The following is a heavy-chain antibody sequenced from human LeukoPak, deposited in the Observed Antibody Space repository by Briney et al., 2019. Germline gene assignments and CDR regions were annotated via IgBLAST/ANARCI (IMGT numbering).Heavy chain of an antibody. V-gene: IGHV1-2*02. Sequence: ASVKVSCKASGYTFTGYYMHWVRQAPGQGLEWMGWINPNSGGTNYAQKFQGRVTMTRDTSLSTAFMDLGGLRSDDTAVYYCARVLFNSGYDSWGQGSLVTVSS. D-gene: IGHD4-23*01. CDR1: GYTFTGYY. CDR3: ARVLFNSGYDS. J-gene: IGHJ5*01. CDR2: INPNSGGT.